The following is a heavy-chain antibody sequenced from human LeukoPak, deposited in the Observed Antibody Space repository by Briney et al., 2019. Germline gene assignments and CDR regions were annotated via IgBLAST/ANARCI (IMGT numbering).Heavy chain of an antibody. D-gene: IGHD6-13*01. CDR3: ARLRTQTRLAAAVYYFDY. V-gene: IGHV4-59*08. CDR2: IYYSGNT. Sequence: SETLSLTCTVSGGSISSYYWNWIRQPPGKGLEWIGYIYYSGNTNYNPSLKSRVTISVDTSKNQFSLKLSSVTAADTAVYYCARLRTQTRLAAAVYYFDYWGQGTLVTVSS. CDR1: GGSISSYY. J-gene: IGHJ4*02.